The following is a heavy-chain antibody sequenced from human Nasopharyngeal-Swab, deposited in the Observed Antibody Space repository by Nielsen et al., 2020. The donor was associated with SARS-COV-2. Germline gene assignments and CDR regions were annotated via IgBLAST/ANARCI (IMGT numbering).Heavy chain of an antibody. CDR1: GFSLSDYY. CDR3: ARPHAYTYGISPPAGY. Sequence: GESLKISCAASGFSLSDYYMSWIRQAPGKGLEWISTSRGSSVYYADSVKGRFTISRDKDKNSLYLQMNSLGVDDTAIYYCARPHAYTYGISPPAGYWGQGTQVTVSS. V-gene: IGHV3-11*01. CDR2: TSRGSSV. J-gene: IGHJ4*02. D-gene: IGHD5-18*01.